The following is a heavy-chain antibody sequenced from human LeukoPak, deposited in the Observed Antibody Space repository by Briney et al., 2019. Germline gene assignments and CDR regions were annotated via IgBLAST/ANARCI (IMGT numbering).Heavy chain of an antibody. CDR3: AKDYSESRVADVFFEY. V-gene: IGHV3-23*01. Sequence: GGSLRLSCAASGLTFSDYSMSWFRQAPGKGLEGVSGINSGFTPHYSESVKGGFTIFRDNSKNTFHLQLNILRAEDTAVYYCAKDYSESRVADVFFEYWGQGTLVTVSS. D-gene: IGHD2-15*01. J-gene: IGHJ4*02. CDR2: INSGFTP. CDR1: GLTFSDYS.